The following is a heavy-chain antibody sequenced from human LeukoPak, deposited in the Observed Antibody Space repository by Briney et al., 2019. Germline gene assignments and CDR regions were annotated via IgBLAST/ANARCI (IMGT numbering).Heavy chain of an antibody. Sequence: PSQTLSLTCTVSGGSISSGDYYWSWIRQPPGKGLEWIGYIYYSGSTYYNPSLKSRVTISVDTPKNQFSLKLSSVTAADTAIYYCANTRYCSGGSCYPYYFDYWGQGTLVTVSS. CDR1: GGSISSGDYY. J-gene: IGHJ4*02. CDR3: ANTRYCSGGSCYPYYFDY. V-gene: IGHV4-30-4*01. CDR2: IYYSGST. D-gene: IGHD2-15*01.